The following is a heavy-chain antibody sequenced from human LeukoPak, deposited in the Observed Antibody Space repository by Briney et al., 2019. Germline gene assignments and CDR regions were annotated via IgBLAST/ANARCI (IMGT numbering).Heavy chain of an antibody. Sequence: PSETLSLTCTVSGGSISSYYWSWIRQPAGKGLEWIGRIYTSGSTNYNPSLKSRVTMSVDTSKNQFSLKLSSVTAADTAVYYCARALGRGRITMVRGAPSYFDYWGQGTLVTVSS. CDR2: IYTSGST. CDR1: GGSISSYY. CDR3: ARALGRGRITMVRGAPSYFDY. V-gene: IGHV4-4*07. D-gene: IGHD3-10*01. J-gene: IGHJ4*02.